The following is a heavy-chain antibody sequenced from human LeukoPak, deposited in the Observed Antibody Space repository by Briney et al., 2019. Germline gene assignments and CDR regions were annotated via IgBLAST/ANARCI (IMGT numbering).Heavy chain of an antibody. V-gene: IGHV4-59*08. Sequence: SETLSLTCTVSGGSISSYYWSWIRQPPGKGLGWIGYIYYSGSTNYNPSLKSRVTISVDTSKNQFSLKLSSVTAADTAVYYCARHSPMYSSSWYLADWGQGTLVTVSS. CDR1: GGSISSYY. J-gene: IGHJ4*02. CDR2: IYYSGST. CDR3: ARHSPMYSSSWYLAD. D-gene: IGHD6-13*01.